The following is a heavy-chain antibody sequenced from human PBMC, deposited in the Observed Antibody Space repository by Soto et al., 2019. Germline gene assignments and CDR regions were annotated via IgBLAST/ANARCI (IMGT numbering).Heavy chain of an antibody. D-gene: IGHD6-13*01. V-gene: IGHV3-9*01. CDR2: ISWNSGSI. CDR3: AKDSSLGAVRGFFDY. J-gene: IGHJ4*02. CDR1: GFTFDDYA. Sequence: PGGSLRLSCAASGFTFDDYAMHWVRQAPGKGLEWVSGISWNSGSIGYADSVKGRFTIPRDNAKNSLYLQMNSLRAEDTALYYCAKDSSLGAVRGFFDYWGQGTLVTVSS.